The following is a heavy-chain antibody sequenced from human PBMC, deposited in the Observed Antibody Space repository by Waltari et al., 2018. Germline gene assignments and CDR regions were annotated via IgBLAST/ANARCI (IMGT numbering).Heavy chain of an antibody. CDR1: GFTFSSYA. CDR3: ARGLYNFWSGYYKSPLGY. Sequence: QVQLVESGGGVVQPGRSLRLSCAASGFTFSSYAMHWVRQAPGKGLEWVAVISYDGSNKYYADSVKGRFTISRDNSKNTLYLQMNSLRAEDTAVYYCARGLYNFWSGYYKSPLGYWGQGTLVTVSS. CDR2: ISYDGSNK. J-gene: IGHJ4*02. V-gene: IGHV3-30-3*01. D-gene: IGHD3-3*01.